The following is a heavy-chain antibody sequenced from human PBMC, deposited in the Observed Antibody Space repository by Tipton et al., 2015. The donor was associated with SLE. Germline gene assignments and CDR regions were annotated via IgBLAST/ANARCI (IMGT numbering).Heavy chain of an antibody. D-gene: IGHD4-11*01. Sequence: QLVQSGAEVKKPGSSVKVSCRASGGSFSDYTISWVRQAPGQGLEWMGRIILILGETDYAQKFQGRVTISADTSTSTIHMELISLTSEDTALYLCAAYINYPAYWGQGSLVTVSS. V-gene: IGHV1-69*09. CDR2: IILILGET. J-gene: IGHJ4*02. CDR1: GGSFSDYT. CDR3: AAYINYPAY.